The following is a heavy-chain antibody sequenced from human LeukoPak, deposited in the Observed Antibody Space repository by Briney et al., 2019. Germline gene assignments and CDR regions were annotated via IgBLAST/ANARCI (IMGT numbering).Heavy chain of an antibody. J-gene: IGHJ3*02. CDR2: IKRDGSEK. CDR3: ARDWVNGGIDI. CDR1: GFTFSPYW. V-gene: IGHV3-7*01. Sequence: PGGSLRLSCAASGFTFSPYWMSWVRQAPGKGLEWVANIKRDGSEKHYVDSVKGRFTISIDNAKNSLYLQMNSLRVEDTAVYYCARDWVNGGIDIWGQGTMVTVSS. D-gene: IGHD1-1*01.